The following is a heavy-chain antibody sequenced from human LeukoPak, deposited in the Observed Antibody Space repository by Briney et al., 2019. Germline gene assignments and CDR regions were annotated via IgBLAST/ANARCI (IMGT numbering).Heavy chain of an antibody. CDR2: ISWNSGSM. Sequence: PGGSLRLSCAASGFTFDDYAMHWVRQAPGKGLEWVSGISWNSGSMGYADSVKGRFTISRDNAKNSLYLQMNSLRAEDTALYYCAKGTDGQQLVRGYFDYWGQGTLVTVSS. V-gene: IGHV3-9*01. CDR3: AKGTDGQQLVRGYFDY. J-gene: IGHJ4*02. D-gene: IGHD6-13*01. CDR1: GFTFDDYA.